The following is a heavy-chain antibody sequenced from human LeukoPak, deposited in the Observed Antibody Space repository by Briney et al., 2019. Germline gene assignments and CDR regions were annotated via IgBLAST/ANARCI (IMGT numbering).Heavy chain of an antibody. Sequence: GGSLRLSCTASGFSFKNLAMNWVRQAPGKGLEWVSTVSGAGSITYYADSVKGRFTTSRDNSKNTLYLQMNSLRAEDTAVYYCAKEACSSTSCYGGIDYWGQGTLVTVSS. CDR3: AKEACSSTSCYGGIDY. CDR2: VSGAGSIT. J-gene: IGHJ4*02. V-gene: IGHV3-23*01. D-gene: IGHD2-2*01. CDR1: GFSFKNLA.